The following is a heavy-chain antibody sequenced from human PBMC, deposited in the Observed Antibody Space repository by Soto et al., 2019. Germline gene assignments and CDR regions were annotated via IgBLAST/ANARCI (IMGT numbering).Heavy chain of an antibody. CDR1: GGSISSGGYY. CDR3: ARGGYCSGGSCKGHDAVEY. D-gene: IGHD2-15*01. Sequence: SETLSLTCTVSGGSISSGGYYWSWIRQHPGKGLEWIGYIYYSGSTYYNPSLKSRVTISVDTSKNQFSLKLSSVTAADTAVYYCARGGYCSGGSCKGHDAVEYWGQGTLVTVSS. CDR2: IYYSGST. V-gene: IGHV4-31*03. J-gene: IGHJ4*02.